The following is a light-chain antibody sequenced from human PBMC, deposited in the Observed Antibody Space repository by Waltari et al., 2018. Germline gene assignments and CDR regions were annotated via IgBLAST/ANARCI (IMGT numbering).Light chain of an antibody. Sequence: QSVLTQPPSVSAAPGQRVTISCTGTNSNIGACYAVPGYQKVPGRVPELLSYGNDNRPSGVPDRFSGSKSGASGALAIAGLQAEDEAEYYCQSYDISLSVWVFGGGTKVTVL. CDR1: NSNIGACYA. CDR2: GND. CDR3: QSYDISLSVWV. J-gene: IGLJ2*01. V-gene: IGLV1-40*01.